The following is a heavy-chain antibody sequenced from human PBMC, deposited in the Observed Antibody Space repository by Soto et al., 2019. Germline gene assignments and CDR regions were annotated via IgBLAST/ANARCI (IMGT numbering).Heavy chain of an antibody. CDR2: ISAYNGNT. D-gene: IGHD2-2*01. CDR1: GYTFTSYG. J-gene: IGHJ5*02. V-gene: IGHV1-18*01. CDR3: AREGNIVVVPDAENCFDP. Sequence: ASVKVSCKASGYTFTSYGISWVRQAPGQGLEWMGWISAYNGNTNYAQKLQGRVTMTTDTSTSTAYMELRSLRSDDTAVYYCAREGNIVVVPDAENCFDPWGQGTMGTVSS.